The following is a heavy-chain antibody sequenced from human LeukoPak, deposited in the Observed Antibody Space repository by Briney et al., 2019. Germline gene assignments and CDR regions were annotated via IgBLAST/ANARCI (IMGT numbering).Heavy chain of an antibody. CDR1: GGSFSGYY. V-gene: IGHV4-34*01. J-gene: IGHJ5*02. D-gene: IGHD3-22*01. CDR2: INRSGST. CDR3: ARTGYYDSSGYYPIYHWFDP. Sequence: SETPSLTCAVYGGSFSGYYWSWIRQPPGKGLEWIGEINRSGSTNYNPSLKSRVTISVDKSKNQFSLKLSSVTAADTAVYYCARTGYYDSSGYYPIYHWFDPWGQGTLVTVSS.